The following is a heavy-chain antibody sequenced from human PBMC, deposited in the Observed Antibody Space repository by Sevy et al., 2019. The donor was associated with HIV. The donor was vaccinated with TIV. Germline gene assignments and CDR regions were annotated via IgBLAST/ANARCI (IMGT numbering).Heavy chain of an antibody. D-gene: IGHD3-22*01. V-gene: IGHV3-23*01. J-gene: IGHJ6*03. CDR1: GFSFDSYG. CDR3: AEGWGGHYDPDEIGYYFYYYNMDV. CDR2: ISGSGTRT. Sequence: GGSLRLSCAVSGFSFDSYGMTWVRQAPGKGLEWVSGISGSGTRTYYADSVKGRFSISRDNSKNRLYLQMNSLGSEDTAIDYCAEGWGGHYDPDEIGYYFYYYNMDVWGKGTTVTVSS.